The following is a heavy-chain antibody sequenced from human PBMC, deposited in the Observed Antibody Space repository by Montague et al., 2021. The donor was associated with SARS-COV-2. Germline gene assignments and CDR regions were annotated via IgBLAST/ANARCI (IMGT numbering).Heavy chain of an antibody. CDR1: GYSLSEFS. D-gene: IGHD1-26*01. Sequence: SVKVSCKVSGYSLSEFSMQFHWVRQAPGHGLEGLGDFDTEDGETIYAHKVQGRVTMTADRSTDTVYMDLSSLTSEDTAMCFCATVGLDVITYAFDKWGQGTMVTVSS. CDR3: ATVGLDVITYAFDK. J-gene: IGHJ3*02. V-gene: IGHV1-24*01. CDR2: FDTEDGET.